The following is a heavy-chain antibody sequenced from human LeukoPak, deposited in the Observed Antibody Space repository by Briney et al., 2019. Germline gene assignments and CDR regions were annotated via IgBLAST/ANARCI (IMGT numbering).Heavy chain of an antibody. CDR2: IYYSGST. D-gene: IGHD6-6*01. CDR1: GGSISSYY. J-gene: IGHJ5*02. V-gene: IGHV4-59*01. Sequence: SETLSLTCTVSGGSISSYYWSWFRQPPGKGLEWIGYIYYSGSTNYNPSLKSRVTISVDTSKNQFSLRLSSVTAADTAVYYCARGIAARPGWFDPWGQGTLVTVSS. CDR3: ARGIAARPGWFDP.